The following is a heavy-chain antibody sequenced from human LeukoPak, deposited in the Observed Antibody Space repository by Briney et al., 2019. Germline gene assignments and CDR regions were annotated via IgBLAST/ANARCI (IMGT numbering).Heavy chain of an antibody. CDR1: GYTFTTNY. D-gene: IGHD3-22*01. J-gene: IGHJ4*02. V-gene: IGHV1-2*02. CDR2: INPNSGGT. CDR3: ARDRGISMIATDFDH. Sequence: ASVKVSCKASGYTFTTNYIHWVRQAPGQGLEWMGWINPNSGGTSYAQKFQGRVTMTRDTSISTAYMELSRLRSDDTAVYYCARDRGISMIATDFDHWGQGTLVIVSS.